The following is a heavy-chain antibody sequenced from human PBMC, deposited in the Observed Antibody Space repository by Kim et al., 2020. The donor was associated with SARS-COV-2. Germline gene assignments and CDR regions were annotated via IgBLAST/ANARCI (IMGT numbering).Heavy chain of an antibody. D-gene: IGHD6-19*01. Sequence: NPSLNRRVTISVATSKNQFSLRLSSVTAADTAVYYCARHPVGYSSGWIDYWGQGTLVTVSS. CDR3: ARHPVGYSSGWIDY. V-gene: IGHV4-59*08. J-gene: IGHJ4*02.